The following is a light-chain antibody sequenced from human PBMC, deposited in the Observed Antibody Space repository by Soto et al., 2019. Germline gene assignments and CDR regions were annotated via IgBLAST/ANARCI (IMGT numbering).Light chain of an antibody. J-gene: IGLJ3*02. V-gene: IGLV1-44*01. Sequence: QSVLTQPPSASGTPGQRITISCSGTSSNIGSNPINWYHQLPGTAPKLLIYGTNQRPSGVPDRFSGSKSGTSASLAISGLEXXXXXDYYCATWDDSLNGWVFGGGTKL. CDR2: GTN. CDR3: ATWDDSLNGWV. CDR1: SSNIGSNP.